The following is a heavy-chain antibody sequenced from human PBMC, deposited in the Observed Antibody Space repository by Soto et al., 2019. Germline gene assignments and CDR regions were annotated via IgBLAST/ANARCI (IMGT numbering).Heavy chain of an antibody. CDR2: INHSGST. J-gene: IGHJ4*02. D-gene: IGHD3-22*01. CDR1: GGSFSGYY. CDR3: ARGKGDDSSPKKYYFDY. V-gene: IGHV4-34*01. Sequence: QVQLQQWGAGLLKTSETLSLTCAVYGGSFSGYYWSWIRQPPGKGLEWIGEINHSGSTNYNPSLKSRVTISVDTSKNQFSLKLSSVTAADTAVYYCARGKGDDSSPKKYYFDYWGQGTLVTVSS.